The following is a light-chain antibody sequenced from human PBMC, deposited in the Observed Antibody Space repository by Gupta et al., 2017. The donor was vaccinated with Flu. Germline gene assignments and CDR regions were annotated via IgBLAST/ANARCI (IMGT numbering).Light chain of an antibody. Sequence: QTGNITGSGDKWGDKAHSWYHQKPGQSPLLVMFEIDRRPSGVPERFSGSMSGNTATLTISGPPARDEADYYCQAWDSNSADVVFGGGTKLTVL. CDR2: EID. J-gene: IGLJ2*01. V-gene: IGLV3-1*01. CDR3: QAWDSNSADVV. CDR1: KWGDKA.